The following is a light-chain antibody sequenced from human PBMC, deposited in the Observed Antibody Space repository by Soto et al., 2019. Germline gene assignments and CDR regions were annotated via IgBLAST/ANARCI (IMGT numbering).Light chain of an antibody. V-gene: IGKV3-11*01. CDR3: QQRSTPLT. J-gene: IGKJ4*01. CDR2: DAS. CDR1: QSVSSY. Sequence: EIILTQSPATLSLSPGERATLSCRASQSVSSYLAWYQHKPGQAPRLLIYDASTRDTGIPARFSGSGSGTDFTLTIRSLEPEDFAVYYCQQRSTPLTFGGGTTVEIK.